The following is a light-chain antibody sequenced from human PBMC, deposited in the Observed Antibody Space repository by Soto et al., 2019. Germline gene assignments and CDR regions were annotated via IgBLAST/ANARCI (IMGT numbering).Light chain of an antibody. J-gene: IGKJ1*01. Sequence: VGLTQSPGTLSLTPGERATLSCRASQSVSNNYLAWYQQKPGQTPRLLIYGASGRATGIPDRFSGSGSGTDFTLTISRPEAEDFAVYYCQQYGSSPRTFGQGTKVDI. CDR3: QQYGSSPRT. CDR2: GAS. CDR1: QSVSNNY. V-gene: IGKV3-20*01.